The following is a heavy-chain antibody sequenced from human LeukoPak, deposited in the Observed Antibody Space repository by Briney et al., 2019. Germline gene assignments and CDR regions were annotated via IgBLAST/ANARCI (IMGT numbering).Heavy chain of an antibody. J-gene: IGHJ6*03. CDR3: ARGLVGRIFGVVITRGRYYYMDV. V-gene: IGHV1-8*01. CDR1: GYTFTSYD. Sequence: GASVKVSCNASGYTFTSYDINWVRQATGQGLEWMGWMNPNSGNTGYARKFQGRVTMTRNTSISTAHMELSSLRSEDTAVYYCARGLVGRIFGVVITRGRYYYMDVWGKGTTVTVSS. CDR2: MNPNSGNT. D-gene: IGHD3-3*01.